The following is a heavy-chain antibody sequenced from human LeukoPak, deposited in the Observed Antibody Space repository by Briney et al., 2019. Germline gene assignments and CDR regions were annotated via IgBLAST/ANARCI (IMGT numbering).Heavy chain of an antibody. V-gene: IGHV3-74*01. CDR1: GFTFSSYW. CDR3: ARAGTLVAATYHDAFDI. Sequence: PVGSLRLSCAASGFTFSSYWMHWVRQAPGKGLVWVSRINSDGSSTSYADSVKGRFTISRDNAKNTLYLQMNSLRAEDTAVYYCARAGTLVAATYHDAFDIWGQGTMVTVSS. CDR2: INSDGSST. D-gene: IGHD2-15*01. J-gene: IGHJ3*02.